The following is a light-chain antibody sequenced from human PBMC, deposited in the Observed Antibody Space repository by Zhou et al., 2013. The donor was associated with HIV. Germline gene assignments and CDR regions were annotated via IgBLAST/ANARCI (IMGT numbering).Light chain of an antibody. V-gene: IGKV3-20*01. Sequence: EIVLTQSPGTLSLSPGERATLSCRASHTISANYLAWYQQKPGQAPRPLIYGASIRATGIPDRFSGSGSGTDFTLTISRLEPEDFAVYYCQQYGTLLTFGEGPRWRSN. J-gene: IGKJ4*01. CDR1: HTISANY. CDR3: QQYGTLLT. CDR2: GAS.